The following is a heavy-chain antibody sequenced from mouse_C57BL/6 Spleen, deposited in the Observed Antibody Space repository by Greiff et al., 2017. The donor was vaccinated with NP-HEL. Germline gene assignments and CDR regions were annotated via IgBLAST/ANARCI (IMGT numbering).Heavy chain of an antibody. CDR1: GYTFTSYW. CDR3: ARGDYISYGGFAY. CDR2: IHPNSGST. D-gene: IGHD1-1*01. V-gene: IGHV1-64*01. J-gene: IGHJ3*01. Sequence: QVQLQQPGAELVKPGASVKLSCKASGYTFTSYWMHWVKQRPGQGLEWIGMIHPNSGSTNYNEKFKSKATLTVDKSSSTAYMQLSSLTSEDSAVYYCARGDYISYGGFAYWGQGTLVTVSA.